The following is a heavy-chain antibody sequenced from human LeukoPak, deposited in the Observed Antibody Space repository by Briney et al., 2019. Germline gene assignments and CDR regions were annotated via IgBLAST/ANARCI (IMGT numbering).Heavy chain of an antibody. CDR2: INHSGST. CDR3: ARVHPQRGGYPRGPFDY. Sequence: SETLSLTCAVYGGSFSGYYWSWIRQPPGKGLEWIGEINHSGSTNYNPSLKSRVTISVDTSKNQFSLKLSSVTAADTAVYYCARVHPQRGGYPRGPFDYWGQGTLVTVSS. D-gene: IGHD1-26*01. V-gene: IGHV4-34*01. CDR1: GGSFSGYY. J-gene: IGHJ4*02.